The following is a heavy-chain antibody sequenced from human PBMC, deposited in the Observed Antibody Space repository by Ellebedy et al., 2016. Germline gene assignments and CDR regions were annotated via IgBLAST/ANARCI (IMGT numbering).Heavy chain of an antibody. V-gene: IGHV1-18*04. CDR2: ISCNSGNT. Sequence: ASVKVSXKASSYPFTDYGISWVRQAPGQGLEWMGWISCNSGNTNYARKFQDRVTMTTETSTSTVYMELRSLRSEGTAVYYCARPIVGALGGGDYYYDGMDVWGQGTTVTVSS. CDR1: SYPFTDYG. J-gene: IGHJ6*02. CDR3: ARPIVGALGGGDYYYDGMDV. D-gene: IGHD1-26*01.